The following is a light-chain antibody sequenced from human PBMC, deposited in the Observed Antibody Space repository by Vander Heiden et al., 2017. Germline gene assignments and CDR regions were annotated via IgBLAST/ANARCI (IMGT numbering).Light chain of an antibody. CDR2: DVT. V-gene: IGLV2-8*01. CDR1: SSDVGAYNY. Sequence: QSALTQPPPASGSPGQSVPIPCTGTSSDVGAYNYVSWYQQHPGKAPTLIIYDVTKRPSGVPDRFSGSKSGNTAFLTVSGLQAEDEADYYCSSHAGSSAVFGGGTTVTVL. J-gene: IGLJ3*02. CDR3: SSHAGSSAV.